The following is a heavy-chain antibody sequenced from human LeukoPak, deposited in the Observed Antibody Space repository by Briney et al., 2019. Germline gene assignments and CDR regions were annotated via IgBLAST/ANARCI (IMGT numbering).Heavy chain of an antibody. Sequence: SETLSLTCTVSLDSTTSNFWSWVRQPPGKGLEWIGEIHRSGSTNYNPSLQSRVTISIDRAKNQIALELSSVTAADTAVYYCAREIVGGFNPGAYWGQGTLVTVSS. CDR1: LDSTTSNF. J-gene: IGHJ4*02. CDR2: IHRSGST. CDR3: AREIVGGFNPGAY. V-gene: IGHV4-59*12. D-gene: IGHD1-14*01.